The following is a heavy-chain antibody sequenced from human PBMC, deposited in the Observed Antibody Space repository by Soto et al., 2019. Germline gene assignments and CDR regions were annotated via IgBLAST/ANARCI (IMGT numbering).Heavy chain of an antibody. J-gene: IGHJ6*02. V-gene: IGHV1-18*01. CDR2: ISAYNGNT. D-gene: IGHD2-15*01. CDR3: ARELLLPDKYYYYYYGMDV. CDR1: GYTFTSYG. Sequence: ASVKVSCKASGYTFTSYGISWVRQAPGQGLEWMGWISAYNGNTNYAQKLQGRVTMTTDTSTSTAYMELRSLRSDDTAVYYCARELLLPDKYYYYYYGMDVWGQGTTVTVSS.